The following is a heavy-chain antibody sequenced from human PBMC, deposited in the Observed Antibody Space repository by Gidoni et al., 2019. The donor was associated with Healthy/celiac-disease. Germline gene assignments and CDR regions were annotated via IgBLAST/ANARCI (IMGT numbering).Heavy chain of an antibody. Sequence: QVQLQQWGAGLLKPSETLSLTCAVYGGSFSGYYWSWIRQPPGKGLEWIGEINHSGSTNYNPSLKSRVTISVDTSKNQFSLKLSSVTAADTAVYYCARGASDNWNPGWFDPWGQGTLVTVSS. CDR2: INHSGST. CDR3: ARGASDNWNPGWFDP. J-gene: IGHJ5*02. D-gene: IGHD1-20*01. V-gene: IGHV4-34*01. CDR1: GGSFSGYY.